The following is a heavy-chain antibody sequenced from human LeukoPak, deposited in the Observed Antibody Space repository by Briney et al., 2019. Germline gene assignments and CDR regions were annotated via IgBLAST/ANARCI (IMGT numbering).Heavy chain of an antibody. D-gene: IGHD3-10*01. Sequence: PGGSLRLSCAASGFTFSSYGMSWVRQAPGKGLEWVSAISGSGGSTYYADSVKGRFTISRDNSKNTLYLQMNSLRAEDTAVYYCAKDGYYGSGSYYTPFFDYWGQGTLVTVSS. CDR1: GFTFSSYG. CDR3: AKDGYYGSGSYYTPFFDY. CDR2: ISGSGGST. J-gene: IGHJ4*02. V-gene: IGHV3-23*01.